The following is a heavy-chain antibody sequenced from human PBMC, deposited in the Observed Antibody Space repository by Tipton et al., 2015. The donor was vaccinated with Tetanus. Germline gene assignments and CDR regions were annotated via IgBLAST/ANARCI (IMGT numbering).Heavy chain of an antibody. CDR1: GDSISSNY. Sequence: GLVKPSETLSLTCTVSGDSISSNYWSWIRQPAGKGPEWIGRIYINGRNNYNPSLKSRVTMSIDTSKNQFSLNLRSVTAADTAVYYCARDLAVAFDRWGRGILVTVSS. CDR3: ARDLAVAFDR. D-gene: IGHD6-19*01. J-gene: IGHJ5*02. V-gene: IGHV4-4*07. CDR2: IYINGRN.